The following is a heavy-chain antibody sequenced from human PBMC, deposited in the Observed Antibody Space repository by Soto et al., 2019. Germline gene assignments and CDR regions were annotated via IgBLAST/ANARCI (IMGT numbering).Heavy chain of an antibody. CDR2: ISSSSSYI. V-gene: IGHV3-21*01. D-gene: IGHD6-19*01. Sequence: EVQLVESGGGLVKPGWSLRLSCAASGFTFSSYSMNWVRQAPGKGLEWVSSISSSSSYIYYADSVKGRFTISRDNAKNSLYLQMNSLRAEDTAVYYCARDQVAGTRYFDLWGRGTLVTVSS. CDR1: GFTFSSYS. CDR3: ARDQVAGTRYFDL. J-gene: IGHJ2*01.